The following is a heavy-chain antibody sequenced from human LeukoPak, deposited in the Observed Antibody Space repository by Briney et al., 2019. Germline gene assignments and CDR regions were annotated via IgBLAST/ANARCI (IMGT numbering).Heavy chain of an antibody. CDR2: IKYKNDGGTT. Sequence: GGSLRLSCAASGFIFNKAWMNWVRQAPGKGPEWVGRIKYKNDGGTTDYGSPVTGRFTISRDDSKNTLYRQMNSLITDDTAIYYCTPVMVEDRGFWGQGTLVTVSS. J-gene: IGHJ4*02. V-gene: IGHV3-15*01. D-gene: IGHD2/OR15-2a*01. CDR1: GFIFNKAW. CDR3: TPVMVEDRGF.